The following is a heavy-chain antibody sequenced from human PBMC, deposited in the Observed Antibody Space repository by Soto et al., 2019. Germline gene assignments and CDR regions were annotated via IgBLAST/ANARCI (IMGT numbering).Heavy chain of an antibody. CDR3: VRQGIGVLHGLVDV. J-gene: IGHJ6*02. Sequence: QVQLQESGPGLVKPSETLSLTCTVSGDSISSYNLAWIRQPPGKGLEWIGYFRSGGCTSYNPSLNSRVAISADTSMKRFSLRLSSGNAADTAVYYCVRQGIGVLHGLVDVWGQGTTVTVSS. CDR2: FRSGGCT. D-gene: IGHD3-10*01. CDR1: GDSISSYN. V-gene: IGHV4-59*08.